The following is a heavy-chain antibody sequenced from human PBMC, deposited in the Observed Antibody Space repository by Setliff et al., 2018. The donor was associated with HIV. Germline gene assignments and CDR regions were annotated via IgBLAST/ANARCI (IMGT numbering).Heavy chain of an antibody. CDR1: GSTFSNAW. Sequence: PGGSLRLSCAASGSTFSNAWMSWVRQAPGKGLEWIGRIKSISDGATTDYAAPVEGRFAISRDDSNNTLYLQMNSLKTEDTAVYYCITTLRTRNFWSGYSVLSDYWGQGTLVTVSS. V-gene: IGHV3-15*01. CDR3: ITTLRTRNFWSGYSVLSDY. CDR2: IKSISDGATT. D-gene: IGHD3-3*01. J-gene: IGHJ4*01.